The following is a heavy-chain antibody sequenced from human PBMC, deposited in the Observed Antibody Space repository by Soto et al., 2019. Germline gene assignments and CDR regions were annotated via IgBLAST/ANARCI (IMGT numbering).Heavy chain of an antibody. V-gene: IGHV1-2*04. D-gene: IGHD3-22*01. CDR3: ARGHSSGYYPVPLYYYYGMDV. CDR1: GYTFTGYY. CDR2: INPNSGGT. Sequence: ASVKVSCKASGYTFTGYYMHWVRQAPGQGLEWMGWINPNSGGTNYAQKFQGWVTMTRDTSISTAYMKLSRLRSDDTAVYYCARGHSSGYYPVPLYYYYGMDVWGQGTTVTVSS. J-gene: IGHJ6*02.